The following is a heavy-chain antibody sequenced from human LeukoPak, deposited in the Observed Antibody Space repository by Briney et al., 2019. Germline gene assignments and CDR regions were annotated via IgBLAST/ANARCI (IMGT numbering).Heavy chain of an antibody. D-gene: IGHD1-26*01. Sequence: GGSLRLSCAASGFTFSSYEMNWVRQAPGKGLEWVSYISSSGSTIYYADSVKGRFTISRDNSKNTLYLQMNSLRAEDTAVYYCAKHRLRWELSSADYWGQGTLVTVSS. J-gene: IGHJ4*02. CDR2: ISSSGSTI. CDR1: GFTFSSYE. V-gene: IGHV3-48*03. CDR3: AKHRLRWELSSADY.